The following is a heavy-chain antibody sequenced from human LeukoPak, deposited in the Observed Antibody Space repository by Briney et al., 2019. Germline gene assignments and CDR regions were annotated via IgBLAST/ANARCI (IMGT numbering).Heavy chain of an antibody. Sequence: PSETLSLTCGVYGGSLTGYYWTWIRQPPGKGLEWIGYIYYSGSTNYNPSLKSRVTISVDTSKNQFSLKLSSVTAADTAVYYCARWRPSYGYYWGQGTLVTVSS. J-gene: IGHJ4*02. CDR3: ARWRPSYGYY. V-gene: IGHV4-59*08. CDR1: GGSLTGYY. CDR2: IYYSGST. D-gene: IGHD5-18*01.